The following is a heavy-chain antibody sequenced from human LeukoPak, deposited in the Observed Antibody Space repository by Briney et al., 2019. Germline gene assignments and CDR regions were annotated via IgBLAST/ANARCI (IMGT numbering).Heavy chain of an antibody. D-gene: IGHD6-19*01. Sequence: SGGSLRLSCAASGFTFNTYGMSWVRQAPGKGLEWVAFIRYDGSNKYYADSVKGRFTISRDNSKNTLYLQMNSLRAEDTAVYYCANRPTVAVAGMGKAFDIWGQGTMVTVSS. CDR2: IRYDGSNK. CDR3: ANRPTVAVAGMGKAFDI. V-gene: IGHV3-30*02. J-gene: IGHJ3*02. CDR1: GFTFNTYG.